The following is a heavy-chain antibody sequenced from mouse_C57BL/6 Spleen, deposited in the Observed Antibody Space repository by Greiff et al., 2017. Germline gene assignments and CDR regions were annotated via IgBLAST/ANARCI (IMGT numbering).Heavy chain of an antibody. D-gene: IGHD1-1*01. Sequence: EVKLVESEGGLVQPGSSMKLSCTASGFTFSDYYMAWVRQVPEKGLEWVANINYDGSSTYYLDSLKSRFIISRDNAKNILYLQMSSLKSEDTATYDCARNYGSSFDYWGQGTTLTVSS. V-gene: IGHV5-16*01. CDR3: ARNYGSSFDY. CDR1: GFTFSDYY. CDR2: INYDGSST. J-gene: IGHJ2*01.